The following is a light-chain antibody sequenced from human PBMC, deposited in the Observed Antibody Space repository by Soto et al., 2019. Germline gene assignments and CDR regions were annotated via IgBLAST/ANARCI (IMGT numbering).Light chain of an antibody. V-gene: IGKV1-39*01. CDR1: QSISSY. CDR3: QQAYSFPIT. J-gene: IGKJ5*01. CDR2: AAS. Sequence: DIQMTQSPSSLSASVGDRVTITCRASQSISSYLNWYQQKPGKAPKLLIYAASSLQSGVPSRFSGSGSGTDFTLTISSLQPEDFATYYCQQAYSFPITFGQGTRLDI.